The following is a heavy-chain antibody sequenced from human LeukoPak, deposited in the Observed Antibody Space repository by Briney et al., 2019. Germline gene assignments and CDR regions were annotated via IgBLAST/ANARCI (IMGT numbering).Heavy chain of an antibody. Sequence: GGPLRLSCAASGFTFSDYYMSWIRQAPGKGLEWVSYISSSGSTIYYADSVKGRFTISRDNAKNSLYLQMNSLRAEDTAVYYCARQSSGTTRSYYFDYWGQGTLVTVSS. D-gene: IGHD1-1*01. V-gene: IGHV3-11*04. J-gene: IGHJ4*02. CDR1: GFTFSDYY. CDR2: ISSSGSTI. CDR3: ARQSSGTTRSYYFDY.